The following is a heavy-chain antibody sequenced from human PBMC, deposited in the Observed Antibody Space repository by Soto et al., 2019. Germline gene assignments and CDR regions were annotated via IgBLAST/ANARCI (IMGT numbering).Heavy chain of an antibody. CDR2: INPSGGST. CDR3: ARDGGFREYSGNDLGASDAFDI. V-gene: IGHV1-46*03. J-gene: IGHJ3*02. Sequence: ASVKVSCKASGYTFTSYYMHWVRQAPGQGLEWMGIINPSGGSTSYAQKFQGRVTMTRDTSTSTVYMELSSLRSEDTAVYYCARDGGFREYSGNDLGASDAFDIWGQGTMVTVS. D-gene: IGHD5-12*01. CDR1: GYTFTSYY.